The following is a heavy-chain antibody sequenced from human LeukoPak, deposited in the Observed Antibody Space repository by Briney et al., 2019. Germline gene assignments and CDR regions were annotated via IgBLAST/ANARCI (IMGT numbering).Heavy chain of an antibody. Sequence: GRSLRLSCAASGFTFSSYAMHWVRQAPGKGLEWVAVISYDGSNKYYADSVKGRFTISRDNSKNTLYLQMNSLRAEDTAVYYCARDEILEWFFYGMDVWGQGTTVTVSS. CDR3: ARDEILEWFFYGMDV. CDR1: GFTFSSYA. J-gene: IGHJ6*02. V-gene: IGHV3-30-3*01. CDR2: ISYDGSNK. D-gene: IGHD3-3*01.